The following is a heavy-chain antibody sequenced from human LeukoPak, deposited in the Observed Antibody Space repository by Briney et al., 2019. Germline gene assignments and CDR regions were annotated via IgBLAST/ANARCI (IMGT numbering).Heavy chain of an antibody. V-gene: IGHV1-69*05. CDR3: ARDDSSGYHPYVFDY. D-gene: IGHD3-22*01. CDR2: IIPIFGTE. CDR1: GGTFSSYA. J-gene: IGHJ4*02. Sequence: GASVKVSCKASGGTFSSYAISWVRQAPGQGLEWMGGIIPIFGTENYAQKFQGRVTITTDESTSTAYMELSSLRSEDTAVYYCARDDSSGYHPYVFDYWGRGTLVTVSS.